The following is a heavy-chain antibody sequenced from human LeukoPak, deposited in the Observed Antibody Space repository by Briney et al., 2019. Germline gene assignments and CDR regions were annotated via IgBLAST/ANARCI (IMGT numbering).Heavy chain of an antibody. J-gene: IGHJ5*02. CDR1: GFTLSNYD. CDR2: ISTSSRYI. Sequence: GGSLRLSCAASGFTLSNYDMNWVRQAPGKGLEWVSSISTSSRYIYYKDSVRDRFTISRDDAKNPLYLEMNSLRAEDTAVYYCARADCSSSTCYLRRSWFDPWGQGTLVTVSS. V-gene: IGHV3-21*01. D-gene: IGHD2-2*01. CDR3: ARADCSSSTCYLRRSWFDP.